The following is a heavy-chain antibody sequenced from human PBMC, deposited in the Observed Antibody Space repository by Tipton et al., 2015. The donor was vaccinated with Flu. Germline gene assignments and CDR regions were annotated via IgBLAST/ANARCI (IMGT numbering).Heavy chain of an antibody. D-gene: IGHD5-24*01. J-gene: IGHJ3*02. CDR2: INPNDNGT. CDR3: ARDGAGYNGAFDM. CDR1: GYTFTAHY. V-gene: IGHV1-2*02. Sequence: QLVQSGAELKKPGASVKVSCKGSGYTFTAHYMHWVRQAPGQGLEWMGWINPNDNGTRYPQKFQGRVTMTRDTSISTVYMELSRLSSDDTAAYYCARDGAGYNGAFDMWGQGTMVTVSS.